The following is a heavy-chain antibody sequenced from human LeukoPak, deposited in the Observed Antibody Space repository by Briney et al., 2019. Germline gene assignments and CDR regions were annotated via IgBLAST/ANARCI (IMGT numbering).Heavy chain of an antibody. V-gene: IGHV3-30-3*01. Sequence: PGGSLRLSCAASGFTFSSYAMHWVRQAPGKGLEWVAVISYDGSNKYYADSVKGRFTISRDNSKNTPYLQMNSLRAEDTAVYYCARDRALHRWEGYYYDSSGDYWGQGTLVTVSS. CDR1: GFTFSSYA. J-gene: IGHJ4*02. CDR3: ARDRALHRWEGYYYDSSGDY. CDR2: ISYDGSNK. D-gene: IGHD3-22*01.